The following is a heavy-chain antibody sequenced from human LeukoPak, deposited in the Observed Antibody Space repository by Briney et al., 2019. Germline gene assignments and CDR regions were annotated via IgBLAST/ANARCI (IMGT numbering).Heavy chain of an antibody. CDR1: GYTFTTYA. Sequence: AASVKVSCKASGYTFTTYAMNWVRQAPGQGLEWMGWINTNTGNPTYAQGFTGQFVFSLDTSVSTTYLQITSLKAEVTAVYYCARDSYYDSNGYYYWGQGTLVTVSS. CDR3: ARDSYYDSNGYYY. J-gene: IGHJ4*02. V-gene: IGHV7-4-1*02. D-gene: IGHD3-22*01. CDR2: INTNTGNP.